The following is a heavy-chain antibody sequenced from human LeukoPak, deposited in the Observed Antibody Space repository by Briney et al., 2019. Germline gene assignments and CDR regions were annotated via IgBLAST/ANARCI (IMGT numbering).Heavy chain of an antibody. CDR3: ARVRFLEWLSFDY. CDR2: ITGSGGRT. D-gene: IGHD3-3*01. CDR1: GFTFSSYA. J-gene: IGHJ4*02. Sequence: PGGSLRLSCAASGFTFSSYAMSWVRQAPGWGLEWVSTITGSGGRTYYADSVKGRFTISRDNSKNTLYLQMNSLRSEDTAVYYCARVRFLEWLSFDYWGRGTLVTVSS. V-gene: IGHV3-23*01.